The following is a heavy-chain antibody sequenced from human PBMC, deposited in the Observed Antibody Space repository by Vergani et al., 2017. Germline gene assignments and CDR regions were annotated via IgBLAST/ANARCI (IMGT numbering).Heavy chain of an antibody. CDR1: GFTFSNYG. Sequence: VQLVASGGGVVQPGRSLRLSCAASGFTFSNYGMHWVRQAPGKGLEWVSAISLSGGNRYYADSVKGRFTISRDNSKDTLYLQMNSLRAEDTAVYYCAKGGREYCSGGSCSVIDCWGQGTLVTVSS. CDR3: AKGGREYCSGGSCSVIDC. J-gene: IGHJ4*02. V-gene: IGHV3-23*04. D-gene: IGHD2-15*01. CDR2: ISLSGGNR.